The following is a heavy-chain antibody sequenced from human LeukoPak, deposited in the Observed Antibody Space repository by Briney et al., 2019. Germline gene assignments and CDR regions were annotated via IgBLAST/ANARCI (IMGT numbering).Heavy chain of an antibody. D-gene: IGHD4-11*01. CDR1: GGSLSGYY. J-gene: IGHJ4*02. V-gene: IGHV4-34*01. Sequence: SETLSLTCGVCGGSLSGYYWSWVRQPPGKRLEWIGEISHGGHTNYSPSLESRVAMSVDTSKNQFFLNLDSVTAADTAIYYCVRGLYSRDAGYWGQGTLVTVSS. CDR3: VRGLYSRDAGY. CDR2: ISHGGHT.